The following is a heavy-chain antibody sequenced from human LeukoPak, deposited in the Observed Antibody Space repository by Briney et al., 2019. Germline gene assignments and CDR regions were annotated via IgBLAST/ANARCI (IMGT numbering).Heavy chain of an antibody. CDR3: ARGGFNMLRGAIIPSNSYYYYMDI. J-gene: IGHJ6*03. Sequence: NAGGSLRLSCAASGFTFSAYSMNWVRQAPGTGLEWVSSITSGDFVYFADSLKGRFTISRDNAKSSLYLQMNSLRAEDTAVYYCARGGFNMLRGAIIPSNSYYYYMDIWGKGTTVTVSS. CDR2: ITSGDFV. D-gene: IGHD3-10*01. V-gene: IGHV3-69-1*01. CDR1: GFTFSAYS.